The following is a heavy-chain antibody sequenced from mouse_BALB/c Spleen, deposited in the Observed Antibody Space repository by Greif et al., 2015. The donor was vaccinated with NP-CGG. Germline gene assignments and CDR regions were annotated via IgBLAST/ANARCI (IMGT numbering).Heavy chain of an antibody. Sequence: QVQLQQSGAELVKPGASVKLSCKASGYTFTSYDINWVRQRPEQGLEWIGWIFPGDGSTKYNEKFKGKATLTTDKSSSTAYMQLSRLTSEDSAVYFCARGDYGSSYGYFDVWGAGTTVTVSS. D-gene: IGHD1-1*01. CDR2: IFPGDGST. V-gene: IGHV1-85*01. CDR1: GYTFTSYD. J-gene: IGHJ1*01. CDR3: ARGDYGSSYGYFDV.